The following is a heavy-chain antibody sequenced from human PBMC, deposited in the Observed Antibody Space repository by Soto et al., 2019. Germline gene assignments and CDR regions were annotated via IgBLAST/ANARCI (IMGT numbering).Heavy chain of an antibody. D-gene: IGHD6-19*01. Sequence: QLQLQESGPGLVKPSETLSLTCTVSGGSISSSSYYWGWIRQPPGKGLEWIGSIYYSGSTYYNPSPKSRVTISVDTSKNQFSLKLSSVTAADTAVYYCARVGAEQWLAIYFDYWGQGTLVTVSS. CDR3: ARVGAEQWLAIYFDY. CDR2: IYYSGST. CDR1: GGSISSSSYY. V-gene: IGHV4-39*01. J-gene: IGHJ4*02.